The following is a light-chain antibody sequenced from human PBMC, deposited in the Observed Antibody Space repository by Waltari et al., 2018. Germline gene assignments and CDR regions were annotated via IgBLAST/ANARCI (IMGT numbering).Light chain of an antibody. Sequence: EIMLTQSPGTLSLSPGERATISCRASQIISRPLDWYQQKPGQAPRLLIYDVSTRASGIPDRFSGSGSGTDFSLTISRLEPEDFAVYYCQHYVRLPVTFGQGTKLEFK. CDR3: QHYVRLPVT. J-gene: IGKJ1*01. V-gene: IGKV3-20*01. CDR2: DVS. CDR1: QIISRP.